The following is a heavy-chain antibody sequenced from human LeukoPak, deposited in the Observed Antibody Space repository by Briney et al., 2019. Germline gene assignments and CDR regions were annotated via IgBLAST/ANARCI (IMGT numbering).Heavy chain of an antibody. CDR1: GFTFSSYG. CDR2: IWYDGSNK. V-gene: IGHV3-33*01. J-gene: IGHJ4*02. CDR3: ARVDGWLVGVSY. D-gene: IGHD6-19*01. Sequence: GRSLRLSCAASGFTFSSYGMHWVRQAPGKGLEWVAVIWYDGSNKYYADSVKGRFTISRDNSKNTLYLQMNSLRAEDTAVYYCARVDGWLVGVSYWGQGTLVTVSS.